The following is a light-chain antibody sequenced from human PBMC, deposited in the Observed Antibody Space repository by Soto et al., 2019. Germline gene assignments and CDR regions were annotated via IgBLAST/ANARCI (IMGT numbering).Light chain of an antibody. CDR2: EVS. V-gene: IGLV2-14*01. J-gene: IGLJ1*01. CDR3: LSKTSSISYV. Sequence: QSALTQPASVSGSPGQSITISCTETTSDVGGYNYVSWYQQHPGKVPKLLIHEVSNRPSGVSNRFSGSKSGNTASLTISGLQAEDEADYYCLSKTSSISYVFGTGTKLTVL. CDR1: TSDVGGYNY.